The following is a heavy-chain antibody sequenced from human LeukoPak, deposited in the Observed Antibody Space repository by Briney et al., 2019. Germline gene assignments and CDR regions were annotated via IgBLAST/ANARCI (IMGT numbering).Heavy chain of an antibody. D-gene: IGHD1-26*01. J-gene: IGHJ4*02. CDR2: IYYSGST. CDR3: ARLFGGSYYLYYFDY. CDR1: GDSISSSRSY. V-gene: IGHV4-61*05. Sequence: SETLSLTCTVSGDSISSSRSYWGWIRQPPGKGLEWIGYIYYSGSTDYNPSLKSRVTISVDTSKNQFSLKLSSVTAADTAVYYCARLFGGSYYLYYFDYWGQGTLVTVSS.